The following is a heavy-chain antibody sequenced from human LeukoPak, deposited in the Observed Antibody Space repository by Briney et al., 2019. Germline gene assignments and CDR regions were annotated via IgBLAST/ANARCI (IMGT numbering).Heavy chain of an antibody. CDR3: ARSRGNYYDSSGYYPDSLDI. CDR1: GYTFTSHD. V-gene: IGHV1-8*01. D-gene: IGHD3-22*01. Sequence: ASVKVSCKASGYTFTSHDINWVRQAAGQGLEWVGWMNPSSGTRGYAQKFQGRVTMTRDTSINTAYMELSSLRSEDTAVYYCARSRGNYYDSSGYYPDSLDIWGQGTMVTVSS. CDR2: MNPSSGTR. J-gene: IGHJ3*02.